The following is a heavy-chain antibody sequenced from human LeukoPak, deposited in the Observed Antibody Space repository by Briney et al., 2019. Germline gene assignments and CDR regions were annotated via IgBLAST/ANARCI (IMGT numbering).Heavy chain of an antibody. CDR2: IYRRGST. CDR3: ARARGFLIDY. CDR1: GFTVSGNY. J-gene: IGHJ4*02. D-gene: IGHD3-3*01. V-gene: IGHV3-53*01. Sequence: GGSVRLSCAASGFTVSGNYMSWVRQAPGKGLEWVSVIYRRGSTYYADTVKGRFTISRDNAKNTLYLQMNSLRAEDTAVYYCARARGFLIDYWGQGTLVTVSS.